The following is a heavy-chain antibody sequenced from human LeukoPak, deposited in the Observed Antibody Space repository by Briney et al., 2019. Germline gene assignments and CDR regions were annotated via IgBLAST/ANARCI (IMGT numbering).Heavy chain of an antibody. CDR1: GFTFSSYA. CDR2: ISGSGGST. D-gene: IGHD1-1*01. CDR3: AKGPYPLTTGYFDY. V-gene: IGHV3-23*01. J-gene: IGHJ4*02. Sequence: PGGSLRLFCAASGFTFSSYAMSWVRQAPGKGLEGVSAISGSGGSTYYADSVKGRFTISRDNSKNTLYLQMNSLRAEDTAVYYCAKGPYPLTTGYFDYWGQGTLVTVSS.